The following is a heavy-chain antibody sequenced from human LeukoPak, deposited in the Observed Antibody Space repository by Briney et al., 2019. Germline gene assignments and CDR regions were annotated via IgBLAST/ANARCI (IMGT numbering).Heavy chain of an antibody. CDR1: GFTFRSDW. CDR3: ARDLSKWLGPLIDY. J-gene: IGHJ4*02. Sequence: GGSLRLSCAASGFTFRSDWTHWVCPAPRKGLGWVSRIKSDGSSKSYADPVKGRFTISRDNDKNALYLQMNSLRAEDTAVYYCARDLSKWLGPLIDYWGQGTLVTVSS. D-gene: IGHD5-12*01. CDR2: IKSDGSSK. V-gene: IGHV3-74*01.